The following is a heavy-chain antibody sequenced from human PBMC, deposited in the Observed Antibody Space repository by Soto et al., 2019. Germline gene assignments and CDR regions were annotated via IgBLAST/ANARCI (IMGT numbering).Heavy chain of an antibody. Sequence: SETLSLTCAVYGGSFSGYYWSWIRQPPGKGLEWIGEINHSGSTNYNPSLKSRVTISVDTSKNQFSLKLSSVTAADTAVYYCARGSGGLRWPSFGRYGMDVWGQGTTVTVSS. D-gene: IGHD4-17*01. CDR1: GGSFSGYY. J-gene: IGHJ6*02. CDR2: INHSGST. V-gene: IGHV4-34*01. CDR3: ARGSGGLRWPSFGRYGMDV.